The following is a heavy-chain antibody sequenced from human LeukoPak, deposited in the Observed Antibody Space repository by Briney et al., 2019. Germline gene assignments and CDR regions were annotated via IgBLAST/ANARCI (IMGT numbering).Heavy chain of an antibody. CDR2: ISSSSSYI. D-gene: IGHD2-2*01. V-gene: IGHV3-21*01. CDR1: GFTFSSYS. J-gene: IGHJ5*02. Sequence: GGSLTLSCAASGFTFSSYSMNWVRQAPGKGLEWVSSISSSSSYIYYADSVKGRFTISRDNAKNSLYLQMNSLRAEDTAVYYCARDFGDIVVVPAFSFDPWGQGTLVTVSA. CDR3: ARDFGDIVVVPAFSFDP.